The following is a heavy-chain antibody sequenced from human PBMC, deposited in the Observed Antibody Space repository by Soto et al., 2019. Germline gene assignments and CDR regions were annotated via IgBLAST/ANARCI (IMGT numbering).Heavy chain of an antibody. Sequence: QVQLQESGPGLVKPSQTLSLTCTVSGGSISSGTYYWSWIRQLPGKGLEWIGYIYHSGSTYYNPGLTTRVTISVDTFKNQFSLKLSSVTAADTAVYYCARVTIVRGVLNWFDPWGQGTLVTVSS. V-gene: IGHV4-31*03. D-gene: IGHD3-10*01. CDR3: ARVTIVRGVLNWFDP. CDR1: GGSISSGTYY. J-gene: IGHJ5*02. CDR2: IYHSGST.